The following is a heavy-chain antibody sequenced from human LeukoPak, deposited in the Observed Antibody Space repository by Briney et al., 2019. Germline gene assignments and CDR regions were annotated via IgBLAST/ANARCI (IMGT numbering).Heavy chain of an antibody. D-gene: IGHD5-12*01. Sequence: GGSLRLSCAASGFTFSSYGMHWVRQAPGKGLEWVAFIRYDGSNKYYADSVKGRFTISRDNSKNTLYLQMNSLRAEDTAVYYCAKTIWEATTSFDYWGQGTLVTVSS. CDR3: AKTIWEATTSFDY. CDR2: IRYDGSNK. J-gene: IGHJ4*02. CDR1: GFTFSSYG. V-gene: IGHV3-30*02.